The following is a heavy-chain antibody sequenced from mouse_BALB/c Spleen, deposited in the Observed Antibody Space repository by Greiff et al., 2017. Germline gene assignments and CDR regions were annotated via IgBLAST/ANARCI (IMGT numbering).Heavy chain of an antibody. Sequence: EVQRVESGGGLVQPGGSRKLSCAASGFTFSSFGMHWVRQAPEKGLEWVAYISSGSSTIYYADTVKGRFTISRDNPKNTLFLQMTSLRSEDTAMYYCARGDYDYDGYAYWGQGTLVTVSA. D-gene: IGHD2-4*01. CDR2: ISSGSSTI. CDR3: ARGDYDYDGYAY. J-gene: IGHJ3*01. CDR1: GFTFSSFG. V-gene: IGHV5-17*02.